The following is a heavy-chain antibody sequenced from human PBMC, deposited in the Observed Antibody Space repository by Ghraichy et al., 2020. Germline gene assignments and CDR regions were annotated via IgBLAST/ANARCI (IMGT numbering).Heavy chain of an antibody. CDR2: IYYSGTT. CDR3: ARDPRGGVVPAALI. Sequence: SETLSLTCSVSGGSTSTSDYYWSWIRQPPGKGLEWIGYIYYSGTTHYNPSLKSRVTISVDTSKNQFSLKLSSVTAADTAVYYCARDPRGGVVPAALIWGQGTMVTVSS. V-gene: IGHV4-30-4*01. D-gene: IGHD2-2*01. CDR1: GGSTSTSDYY. J-gene: IGHJ3*02.